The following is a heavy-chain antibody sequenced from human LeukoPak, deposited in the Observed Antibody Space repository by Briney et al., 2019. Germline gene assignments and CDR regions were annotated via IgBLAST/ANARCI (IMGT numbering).Heavy chain of an antibody. CDR1: GFTFSSYS. J-gene: IGHJ5*02. V-gene: IGHV3-21*04. CDR2: ISSSSSYI. CDR3: AKGGYCSSTSCYNNWFDP. D-gene: IGHD2-2*02. Sequence: PGGSLRLSCAASGFTFSSYSMNWVRQAPGKGLEWVSSISSSSSYIYYADSVKGRFTISGDNAKNSLYLQMNSLRAEDTAVYYCAKGGYCSSTSCYNNWFDPWGQGTLVTVSS.